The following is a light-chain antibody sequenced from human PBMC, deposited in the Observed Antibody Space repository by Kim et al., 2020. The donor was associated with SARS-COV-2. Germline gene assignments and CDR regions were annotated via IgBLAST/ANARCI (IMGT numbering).Light chain of an antibody. CDR1: VSVRAAT. Sequence: SPGQGATPSCRASVSVRAATLAWYQQKPGQAPSLLIYGPSSRATGTQDRFSGGGSGPDFPLTISSLEPEDFEVYHCQKYAALPYTFGQGTKVDIK. CDR2: GPS. V-gene: IGKV3-20*01. CDR3: QKYAALPYT. J-gene: IGKJ2*01.